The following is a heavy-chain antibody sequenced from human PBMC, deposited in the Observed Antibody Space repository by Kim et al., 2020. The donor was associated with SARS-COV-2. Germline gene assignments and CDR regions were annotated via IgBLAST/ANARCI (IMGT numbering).Heavy chain of an antibody. CDR3: ARSARHGDYGDYLGY. Sequence: GGSLRLSCAASGFTFSSYSMNWVRQAPGKGLEWVSSISSSSSYIYYADSVKGRFTISRDNAKNSLYLQMNSLRAEDTAVYYCARSARHGDYGDYLGYWGQGSLVTVSS. CDR1: GFTFSSYS. D-gene: IGHD4-17*01. V-gene: IGHV3-21*01. CDR2: ISSSSSYI. J-gene: IGHJ4*02.